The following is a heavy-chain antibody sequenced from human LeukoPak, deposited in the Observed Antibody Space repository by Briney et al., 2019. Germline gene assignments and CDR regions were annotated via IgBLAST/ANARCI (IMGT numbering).Heavy chain of an antibody. CDR3: ARHPGPLYFDY. V-gene: IGHV4-31*03. CDR1: GASISGSNVY. J-gene: IGHJ4*02. Sequence: PSETLSLTCTVSGASISGSNVYWGWIRQAPGKGLEWIGYIYYSGSTYYNPSLKSRVTISVDTSKNQFSLKLSSVTAADTAVYYCARHPGPLYFDYWGQGTLVTVSS. CDR2: IYYSGST.